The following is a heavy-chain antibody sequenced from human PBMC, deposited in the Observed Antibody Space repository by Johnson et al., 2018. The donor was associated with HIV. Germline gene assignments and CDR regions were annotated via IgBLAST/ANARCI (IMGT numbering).Heavy chain of an antibody. Sequence: VQLVESGGDLVQPGGSLRLSCGASGFSFRSHWMSWVRQAPGKGLEWVANIKADGSQKYYVDSVKGRFTISRDNAKNSLYLQMNSRRAEDTAVYYCERDLRVGAIDGFDVWGQGTMVTVSS. CDR1: GFSFRSHW. CDR3: ERDLRVGAIDGFDV. D-gene: IGHD1-26*01. V-gene: IGHV3-7*05. CDR2: IKADGSQK. J-gene: IGHJ3*01.